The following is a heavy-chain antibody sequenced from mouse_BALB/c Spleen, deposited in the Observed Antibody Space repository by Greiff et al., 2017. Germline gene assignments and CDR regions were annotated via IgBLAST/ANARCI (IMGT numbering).Heavy chain of an antibody. V-gene: IGHV5-15*02. CDR3: ARDEGTTWFAY. D-gene: IGHD2-14*01. CDR2: ISNLAYSI. J-gene: IGHJ3*01. CDR1: GFTFSDYG. Sequence: EVKVEESGGGLVQPGGSRKLSCAASGFTFSDYGMAWVRQAPGKGPEWVAFISNLAYSIYYADTVTGRFTISRENAKNTLYLEMSSLRSEDTAMYYCARDEGTTWFAYWGQGTLVTVSA.